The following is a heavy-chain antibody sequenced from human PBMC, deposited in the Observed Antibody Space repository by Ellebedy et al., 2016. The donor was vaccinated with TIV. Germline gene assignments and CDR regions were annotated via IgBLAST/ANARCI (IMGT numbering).Heavy chain of an antibody. D-gene: IGHD3-3*01. V-gene: IGHV1-3*04. J-gene: IGHJ6*02. Sequence: ASVKVSCXASGHSFTSYGIYWVRQAPGQSLEWMGWINTGNDNTKYSQKLQGRVTITRDYMELSGLMSEDTAVYYCATREWQDPMDVWGQGTTVTVSS. CDR3: ATREWQDPMDV. CDR2: INTGNDNT. CDR1: GHSFTSYG.